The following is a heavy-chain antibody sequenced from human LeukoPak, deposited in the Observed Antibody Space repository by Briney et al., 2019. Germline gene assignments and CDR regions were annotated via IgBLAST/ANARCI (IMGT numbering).Heavy chain of an antibody. CDR1: GSTFSSYW. Sequence: GGSLRLSCAASGSTFSSYWMSWVRQAPGKGLEWVANRKQDGSQKYYVDSVKGRFTISRDNAKNSLYLQMNSLRAKDTAVCYCARGQYSGSYFDYWGQGTLVTVSS. D-gene: IGHD1-26*01. V-gene: IGHV3-7*01. CDR3: ARGQYSGSYFDY. CDR2: RKQDGSQK. J-gene: IGHJ4*02.